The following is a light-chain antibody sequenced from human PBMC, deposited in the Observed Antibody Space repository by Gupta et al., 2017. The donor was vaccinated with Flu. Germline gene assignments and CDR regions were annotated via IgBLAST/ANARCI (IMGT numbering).Light chain of an antibody. V-gene: IGKV2-28*01. CDR2: LAS. CDR1: ESLLHSNGYHY. Sequence: DIVMTQSPLSLPVIPGEPASISCRSSESLLHSNGYHYLDWYLQKPGQSPQLLMSLASNRASCFPSRFLGLRSGPSFPLPLRRVAPADVVVSYCLPSRPSPYPFSPGPRMEIK. J-gene: IGKJ2*01. CDR3: LPSRPSPYP.